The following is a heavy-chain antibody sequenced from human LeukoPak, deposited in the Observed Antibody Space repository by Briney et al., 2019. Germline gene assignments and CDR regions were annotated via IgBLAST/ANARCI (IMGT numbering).Heavy chain of an antibody. CDR1: GGSISSGGYS. V-gene: IGHV4-30-2*01. CDR3: ARGFRDSSSWYDAFDI. CDR2: IYHSGST. D-gene: IGHD6-13*01. J-gene: IGHJ3*02. Sequence: TLSLTCAVSGGSISSGGYSWSWIRQPPGKGLEWIGYIYHSGSTYYNPSLKSRVTISVDRSKNQFSLKLSSVTAADTAVYYCARGFRDSSSWYDAFDIWGQGTMVTVSS.